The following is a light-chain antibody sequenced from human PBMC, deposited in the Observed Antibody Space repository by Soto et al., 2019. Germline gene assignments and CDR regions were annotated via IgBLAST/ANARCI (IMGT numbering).Light chain of an antibody. CDR1: SSNIGSDF. J-gene: IGLJ1*01. V-gene: IGLV1-47*01. CDR3: SAWDDSLSAYV. Sequence: QSALTQPPSASGTPGQRVTISCSGSSSNIGSDFVYWYQQLPGTAPNLLIYHNYQRPSGVPDRFSGSKSGTSGSLAISDLRSEDEADYYCSAWDDSLSAYVFGAGTKLTVL. CDR2: HNY.